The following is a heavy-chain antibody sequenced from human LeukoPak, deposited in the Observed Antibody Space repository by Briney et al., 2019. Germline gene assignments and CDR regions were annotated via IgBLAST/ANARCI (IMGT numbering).Heavy chain of an antibody. J-gene: IGHJ4*02. CDR3: ARDLYYFDY. V-gene: IGHV3-21*01. Sequence: KPGGSLRLSCAVSGIPFNGYSKNCARQAPGRALEWVSSISSSSNYIYYADSVKGRFTISRDNAKNSLYLQMNSLRAEDTAVYYCARDLYYFDYWGQGTLVTVSS. CDR2: ISSSSNYI. CDR1: GIPFNGYS.